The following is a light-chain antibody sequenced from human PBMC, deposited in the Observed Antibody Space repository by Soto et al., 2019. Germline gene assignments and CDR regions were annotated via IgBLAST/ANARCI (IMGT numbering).Light chain of an antibody. CDR2: AAS. Sequence: AVLLTQSPSSFSASTGDRATITCRASQDIHNSLAWYQQVPGKAPKLLLYAASILQTGVPSRFCGSGSGTDFTLTIVCLQSEDFETYFSQHDYNYQWTFGQGTTV. J-gene: IGKJ1*01. CDR1: QDIHNS. CDR3: QHDYNYQWT. V-gene: IGKV1-8*01.